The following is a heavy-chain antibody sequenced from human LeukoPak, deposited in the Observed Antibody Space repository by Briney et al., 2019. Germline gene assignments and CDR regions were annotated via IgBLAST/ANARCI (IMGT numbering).Heavy chain of an antibody. D-gene: IGHD2-21*02. CDR3: ARGVTSGPNWFDP. CDR2: IYHSGST. CDR1: GGSISSGGYY. J-gene: IGHJ5*02. V-gene: IGHV4-30-2*01. Sequence: PSETLSLTCTVSGGSISSGGYYWSWIRQPPGKGLEWIGYIYHSGSTYYNPSLKSRVTISVDRSKNQFSLKLRTVTAADTAVYYCARGVTSGPNWFDPWGQGTLVTVSS.